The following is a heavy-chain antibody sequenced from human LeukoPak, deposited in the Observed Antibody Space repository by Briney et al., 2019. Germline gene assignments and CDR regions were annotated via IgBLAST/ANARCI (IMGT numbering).Heavy chain of an antibody. CDR3: AELGITMIGGV. J-gene: IGHJ6*04. CDR2: ISSSGSTI. D-gene: IGHD3-10*02. CDR1: GFTFSSYE. Sequence: GGSLRLSCAASGFTFSSYEMDWVRQAPGKGLEWVSYISSSGSTIYYADSVKGRFTISRDNAKNSLYLQMNSLRAEDTAVYYCAELGITMIGGVWGKRTTVTISS. V-gene: IGHV3-48*03.